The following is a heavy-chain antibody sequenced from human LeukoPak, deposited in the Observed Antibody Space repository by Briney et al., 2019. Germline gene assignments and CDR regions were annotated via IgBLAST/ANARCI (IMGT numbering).Heavy chain of an antibody. CDR3: ARQDSSSPYFDY. D-gene: IGHD6-13*01. J-gene: IGHJ4*02. CDR2: ISAYNGNT. CDR1: GYTFTSYS. V-gene: IGHV1-18*01. Sequence: ASVRVSCKASGYTFTSYSISWVRLAPGQGLEWMGWISAYNGNTNYAQKLQGRVTMTTDTSTSTAYMELRSLRSDDTAVYYCARQDSSSPYFDYWGQGTLVTVSS.